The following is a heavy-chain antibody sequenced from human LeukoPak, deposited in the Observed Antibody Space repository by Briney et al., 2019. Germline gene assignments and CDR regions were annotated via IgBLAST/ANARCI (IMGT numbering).Heavy chain of an antibody. CDR3: ARDRGYTYGHPLDY. D-gene: IGHD5-18*01. J-gene: IGHJ4*02. Sequence: GGSLRLSCVASGFTFSTYVIHWVRQTPGKGLEWVALIWHDGSNKYYGDSVKGRFTISRDNSKNTLYLQMDSLRDEDTAVYYCARDRGYTYGHPLDYWGQGTLVTVSS. V-gene: IGHV3-33*01. CDR2: IWHDGSNK. CDR1: GFTFSTYV.